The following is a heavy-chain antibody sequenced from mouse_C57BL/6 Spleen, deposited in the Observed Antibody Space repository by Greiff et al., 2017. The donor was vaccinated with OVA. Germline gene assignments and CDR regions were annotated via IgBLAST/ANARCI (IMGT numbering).Heavy chain of an antibody. D-gene: IGHD1-1*01. CDR1: GYTFTSYW. CDR2: IDPSDSYT. CDR3: ARHYGSHWYFDV. V-gene: IGHV1-69*01. Sequence: VQLQQPGAELVMPGASVKLSCKASGYTFTSYWMHWVKQRPGQGLEWIGEIDPSDSYTNYNQKFKGKSTLTVDKSSSTAYMQLSSLTSEDSAVYYCARHYGSHWYFDVWGTGTTVTVSS. J-gene: IGHJ1*03.